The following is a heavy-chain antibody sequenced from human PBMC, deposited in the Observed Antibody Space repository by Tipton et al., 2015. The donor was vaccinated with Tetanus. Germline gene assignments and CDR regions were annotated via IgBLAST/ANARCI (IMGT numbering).Heavy chain of an antibody. CDR2: IKDESEK. V-gene: IGHV3-7*03. CDR1: GFNFNHYW. CDR3: VRDAASDYQGLDI. J-gene: IGHJ6*02. D-gene: IGHD2-2*01. Sequence: LRLSCAASGFNFNHYWMSWARQTPGKGLEWVASIKDESEKYHVDSVAGRFTISRDNAKNTLYLQMNSLRAEDTALYYCVRDAASDYQGLDIWGLGTTVIVSS.